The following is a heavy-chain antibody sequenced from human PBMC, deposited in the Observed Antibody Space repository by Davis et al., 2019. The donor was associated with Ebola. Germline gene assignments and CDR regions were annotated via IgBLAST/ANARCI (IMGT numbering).Heavy chain of an antibody. V-gene: IGHV1-2*06. J-gene: IGHJ4*02. Sequence: AASVKVSCKASGYTFTNYYMHWVRQAPGQGLEWLGRFNPYSGGTNYAQKFQGRVTMTRDTSISTAYMELSRLRSDDTAVYYCAREVVVWFGSPKGFDYWGQGTLVTVSS. CDR1: GYTFTNYY. CDR2: FNPYSGGT. D-gene: IGHD3-10*01. CDR3: AREVVVWFGSPKGFDY.